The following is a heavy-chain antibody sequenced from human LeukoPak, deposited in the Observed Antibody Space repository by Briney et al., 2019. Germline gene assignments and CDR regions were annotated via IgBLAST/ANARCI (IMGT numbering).Heavy chain of an antibody. CDR2: IYSGGST. V-gene: IGHV3-66*04. Sequence: PGGSLRLSCAASGFTVSSNYMSWVRQAPGKGLEWVSVIYSGGSTYYADSVKGRFTISRDNSKNTLYLQMNSLRAEDTAVYYCVSHCSGGSCYENLPFDYWGQGTLVTVSS. CDR3: VSHCSGGSCYENLPFDY. J-gene: IGHJ4*02. D-gene: IGHD2-15*01. CDR1: GFTVSSNY.